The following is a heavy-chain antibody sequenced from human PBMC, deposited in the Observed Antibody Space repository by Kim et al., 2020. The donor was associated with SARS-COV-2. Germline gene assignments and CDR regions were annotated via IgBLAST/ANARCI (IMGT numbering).Heavy chain of an antibody. Sequence: TKYSQKFQGRVTITRDTSASTAYMELSSLRSEDTAVYYCAKESRYGDFEDWGQGTLVTVSS. CDR3: AKESRYGDFED. CDR2: T. D-gene: IGHD4-17*01. V-gene: IGHV1-3*01. J-gene: IGHJ4*02.